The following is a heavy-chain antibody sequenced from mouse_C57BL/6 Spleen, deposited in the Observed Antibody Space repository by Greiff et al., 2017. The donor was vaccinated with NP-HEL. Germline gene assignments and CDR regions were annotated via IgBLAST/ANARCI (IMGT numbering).Heavy chain of an antibody. D-gene: IGHD3-2*02. CDR2: FYPGSGST. J-gene: IGHJ3*01. CDR1: GYTFTEYT. V-gene: IGHV1-62-2*01. Sequence: QVQLKESGAELVKPGASVKLSCKASGYTFTEYTIHWVKQRPGQGLEWIGWFYPGSGSTKYNEKFKDKATLTVDKSSSTAYMELSRLTSEDSAVYFCARHEDGDSSGDGFAYWGQGTLVTVSA. CDR3: ARHEDGDSSGDGFAY.